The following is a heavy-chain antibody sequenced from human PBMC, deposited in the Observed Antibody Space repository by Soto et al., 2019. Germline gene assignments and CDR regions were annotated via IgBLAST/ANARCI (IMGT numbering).Heavy chain of an antibody. D-gene: IGHD6-13*01. J-gene: IGHJ6*02. Sequence: QVQLVQSGAEVKKPGSSVKVSCKASGGTFSSYAISWVRQAPGQGLEWMGGIIPIFGTANYAQQFQGRVTITADESTSTAYMELSSLRSEDTAVYYCARCIAAAATGLYYYGMDVWGQGTTVTVSS. V-gene: IGHV1-69*01. CDR3: ARCIAAAATGLYYYGMDV. CDR2: IIPIFGTA. CDR1: GGTFSSYA.